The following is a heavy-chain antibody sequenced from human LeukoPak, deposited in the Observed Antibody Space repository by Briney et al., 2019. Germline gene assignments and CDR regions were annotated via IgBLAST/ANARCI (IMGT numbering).Heavy chain of an antibody. Sequence: PSEILSLTCNVSGGSITTSSVYWGWTRQTPGKGLEWIGSFYSTGATYYNRSLKSRATIAVAPSKDKFFLALSSVTAAATAVYYRVRAVGAVAGTGDWFEPSGPRTLVTASS. D-gene: IGHD6-19*01. CDR3: VRAVGAVAGTGDWFEP. CDR2: FYSTGAT. CDR1: GGSITTSSVY. V-gene: IGHV4-39*01. J-gene: IGHJ5*02.